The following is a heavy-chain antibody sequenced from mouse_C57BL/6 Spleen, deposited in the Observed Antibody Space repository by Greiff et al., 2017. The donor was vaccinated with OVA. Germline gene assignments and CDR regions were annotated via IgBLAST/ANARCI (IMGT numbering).Heavy chain of an antibody. CDR3: AMGAMDY. J-gene: IGHJ4*01. Sequence: EFQLHQSGPELVKPGASVKISCKASGYTFTDYYMNWVKQSHGKSLEWIGDINPNNGGTSYNQKFKGKATLTVDKSSSTAYMELRSLTSEDSAVYYCAMGAMDYWGQGTSVTVSS. CDR1: GYTFTDYY. CDR2: INPNNGGT. V-gene: IGHV1-26*01.